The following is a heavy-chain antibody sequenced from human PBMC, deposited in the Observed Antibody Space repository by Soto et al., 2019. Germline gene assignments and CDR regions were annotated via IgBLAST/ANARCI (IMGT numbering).Heavy chain of an antibody. D-gene: IGHD4-17*01. CDR1: GGTFSSYA. V-gene: IGHV1-69*13. J-gene: IGHJ4*02. CDR3: ASSSPPTVTAYYFDY. Sequence: SVKVSCKASGGTFSSYAISWVRQAPGQGLEWMGGIIPIFGTANYAQKFQGRVTITADESTSTAYMELRSLRSEDTAVYYCASSSPPTVTAYYFDYWGQGTLVTVSS. CDR2: IIPIFGTA.